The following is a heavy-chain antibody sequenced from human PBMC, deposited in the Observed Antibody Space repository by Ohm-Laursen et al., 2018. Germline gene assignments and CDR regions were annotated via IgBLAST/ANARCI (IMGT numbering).Heavy chain of an antibody. CDR2: IYYSGST. CDR1: GGSISSGGYY. CDR3: ARDGWISQAFDY. D-gene: IGHD2-2*03. J-gene: IGHJ4*02. V-gene: IGHV4-31*11. Sequence: TLSLTCAVSGGSISSGGYYWSWIRQHPGKGLEWIGYIYYSGSTYYNPSLKSRVTISVDTSKNQFSLKLSSVTAADTAVYYCARDGWISQAFDYWGQGTLVTVSS.